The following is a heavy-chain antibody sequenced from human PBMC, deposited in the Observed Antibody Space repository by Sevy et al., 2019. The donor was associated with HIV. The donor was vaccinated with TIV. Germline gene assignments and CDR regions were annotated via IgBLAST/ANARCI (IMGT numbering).Heavy chain of an antibody. V-gene: IGHV3-30*04. Sequence: GGSLRLSCVVSEFIFRASVMHWVRQAPGKGLEWVALNSFDGTTNFNGDSMKGRFTDSRDNSKNTLYLQMNSLRDDDTALYYCAREGHSSGRAGIFNIWGPGTMVTVSS. CDR2: NSFDGTTN. D-gene: IGHD3-22*01. J-gene: IGHJ3*02. CDR3: AREGHSSGRAGIFNI. CDR1: EFIFRASV.